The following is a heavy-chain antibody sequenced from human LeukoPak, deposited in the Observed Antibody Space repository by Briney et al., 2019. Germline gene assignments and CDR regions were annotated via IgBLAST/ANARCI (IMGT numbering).Heavy chain of an antibody. CDR2: ISGSGGST. J-gene: IGHJ4*02. V-gene: IGHV3-23*01. CDR1: GFTFSSYA. CDR3: ARILTTGTTVSY. Sequence: GSLRLSCAASGFTFSSYAMSWVRQAPGKGLEWVSAISGSGGSTYYADSVKGRFTISRDNSKNTLYLQMNSLRAEDTAVYYCARILTTGTTVSYWGQGTLVTVSS. D-gene: IGHD1-1*01.